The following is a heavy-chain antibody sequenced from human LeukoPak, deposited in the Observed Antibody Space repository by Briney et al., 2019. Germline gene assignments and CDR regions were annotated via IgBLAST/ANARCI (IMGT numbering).Heavy chain of an antibody. CDR2: ISGSGGTT. V-gene: IGHV3-23*01. Sequence: GGSLRLSCAASGFTFSSYAMSWVRQAPGKGLEWVSTISGSGGTTYYADSVRGRFTISRDNSKNTLYLQMNTLRAEDTAVYYCAKEEAFSSSWTDYWGQGTLVTVSP. J-gene: IGHJ4*02. CDR3: AKEEAFSSSWTDY. CDR1: GFTFSSYA. D-gene: IGHD6-13*01.